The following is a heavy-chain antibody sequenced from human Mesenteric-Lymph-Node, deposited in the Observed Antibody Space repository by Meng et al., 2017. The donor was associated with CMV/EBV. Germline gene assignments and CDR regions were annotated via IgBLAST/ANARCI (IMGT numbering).Heavy chain of an antibody. V-gene: IGHV4-39*01. J-gene: IGHJ5*02. CDR2: IYYSGST. Sequence: QLQLQESGPGLVKPSENLSHTCTVSGCSISSSSYYWGWIRQPPGKGLEWIGSIYYSGSTYYNPSLKSRVTISVDTSKNQFSLKLSSVTAADTAVYYCARPHYYGSGSSPWFDPWGQGTLVTVSS. CDR3: ARPHYYGSGSSPWFDP. CDR1: GCSISSSSYY. D-gene: IGHD3-10*01.